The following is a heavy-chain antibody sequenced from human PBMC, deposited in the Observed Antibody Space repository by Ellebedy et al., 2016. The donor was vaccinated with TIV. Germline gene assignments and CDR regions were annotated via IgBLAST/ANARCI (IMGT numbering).Heavy chain of an antibody. D-gene: IGHD2-2*01. J-gene: IGHJ4*02. Sequence: GGSLRLXXSSSGFTFSTYTMGWVRQAPGKGLEWVASIKQGGIEKYYVDSVEGRFAISRDNAKNSLHLQMNSLRDEDTAVYYCARWFSWGSSSAFDSWGQGTLVTVSS. CDR2: IKQGGIEK. CDR3: ARWFSWGSSSAFDS. CDR1: GFTFSTYT. V-gene: IGHV3-7*01.